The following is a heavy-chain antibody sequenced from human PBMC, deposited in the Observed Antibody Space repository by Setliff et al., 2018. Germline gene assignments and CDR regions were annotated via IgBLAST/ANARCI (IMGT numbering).Heavy chain of an antibody. Sequence: ASVKVSCKASGYPFIGYFMHWVRQAPGQGLEWMGWINPKTGDTLYAPKFQGRVTMTRDRSSNTAYMDLSRLTSDDTAVYYCARVAYGLEYFQYWGQGTLATVSS. CDR3: ARVAYGLEYFQY. J-gene: IGHJ1*01. CDR1: GYPFIGYF. V-gene: IGHV1-2*02. CDR2: INPKTGDT. D-gene: IGHD4-17*01.